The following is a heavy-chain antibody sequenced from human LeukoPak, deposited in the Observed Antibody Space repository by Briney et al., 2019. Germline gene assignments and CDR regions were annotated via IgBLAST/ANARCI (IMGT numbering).Heavy chain of an antibody. CDR3: ARDWGYCSSTSCPFDY. J-gene: IGHJ4*02. CDR1: GFTFSSYS. Sequence: SGGSLRLSCVASGFTFSSYSMNWVRQAPGKGLEWVSSISSSSSYIYYADSVKGRFTFSRDNAKNSLYLQMNSLRAEDTAVYYCARDWGYCSSTSCPFDYWGQGTLVTVSS. V-gene: IGHV3-21*01. CDR2: ISSSSSYI. D-gene: IGHD2-2*01.